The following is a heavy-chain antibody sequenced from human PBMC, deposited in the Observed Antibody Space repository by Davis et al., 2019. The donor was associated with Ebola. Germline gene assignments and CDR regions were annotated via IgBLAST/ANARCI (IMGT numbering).Heavy chain of an antibody. CDR1: GFTFSSYG. CDR3: AKDALYSSSWYDY. J-gene: IGHJ4*02. V-gene: IGHV3-30*18. Sequence: GESLKISCAASGFTFSSYGMHWVRQAPGKGLEWVAVISYDGSNKYYADSVKGRFTISRDNSKNTLYLQMNSLRAEDTAVYYCAKDALYSSSWYDYWGQGTLVTVSS. D-gene: IGHD6-13*01. CDR2: ISYDGSNK.